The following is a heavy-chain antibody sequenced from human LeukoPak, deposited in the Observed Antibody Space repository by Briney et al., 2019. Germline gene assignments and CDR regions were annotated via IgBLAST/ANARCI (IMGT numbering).Heavy chain of an antibody. J-gene: IGHJ3*02. CDR3: ARAGTTRVFDAFDI. V-gene: IGHV1-18*01. Sequence: GASVKVSCKASDYTFSNYAISGVRQAPGQGLEWMGWISTYNGNTGYAQTFQGRVTMTTDTSTSTAYMELRSLISDDTAVSYCARAGTTRVFDAFDIWGKGPLVTVS. CDR2: ISTYNGNT. D-gene: IGHD3-10*01. CDR1: DYTFSNYA.